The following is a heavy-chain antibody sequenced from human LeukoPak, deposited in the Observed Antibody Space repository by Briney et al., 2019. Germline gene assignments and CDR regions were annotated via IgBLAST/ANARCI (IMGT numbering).Heavy chain of an antibody. J-gene: IGHJ4*02. D-gene: IGHD2-2*01. V-gene: IGHV3-73*01. CDR1: GFTFSGFA. Sequence: HPGGSLRLSCAASGFTFSGFAMHWVRQASGKGLEWVGRIRSKANNYATAYAASVKGRFTISRDDSKNTAYLQMNSLKTEDTAVYYCARDDGVPAAMARGVPDYWGQGTLVTVSS. CDR2: IRSKANNYAT. CDR3: ARDDGVPAAMARGVPDY.